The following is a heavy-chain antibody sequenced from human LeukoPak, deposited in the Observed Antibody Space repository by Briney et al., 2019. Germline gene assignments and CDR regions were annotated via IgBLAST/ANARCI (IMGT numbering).Heavy chain of an antibody. J-gene: IGHJ3*01. D-gene: IGHD1-14*01. Sequence: GGSLRLSCAGSGFTFSTYAMSWVRQAPGKGLEWVSSIRGSGGSTFYAHSVKGRFTISRDNSKNTLYLQMNSLRAEDTAIYYCAKRITVVARDAFDFWGQGTMVTVSS. V-gene: IGHV3-23*01. CDR1: GFTFSTYA. CDR3: AKRITVVARDAFDF. CDR2: IRGSGGST.